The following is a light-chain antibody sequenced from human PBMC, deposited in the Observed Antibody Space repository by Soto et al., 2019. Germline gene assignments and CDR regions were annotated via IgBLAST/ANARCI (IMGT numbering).Light chain of an antibody. J-gene: IGLJ3*02. CDR1: SSDVGGYKY. CDR2: EVS. CDR3: SSARRDNTWV. V-gene: IGLV2-14*01. Sequence: QSALTQPASVSGSPEQSITISCTGTSSDVGGYKYVSWYQQLPGRAPKLIISEVSNRPSGISDRFSGSKSANTASLTISGLQAEDEADYYCSSARRDNTWVFGGGTKLTVL.